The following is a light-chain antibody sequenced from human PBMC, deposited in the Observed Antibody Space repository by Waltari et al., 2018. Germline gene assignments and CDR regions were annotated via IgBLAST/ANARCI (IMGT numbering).Light chain of an antibody. CDR1: QSISTN. V-gene: IGKV3-11*01. CDR3: QNRDKWPPYA. J-gene: IGKJ2*01. CDR2: EAS. Sequence: EVVMTQPPATLSVSPGESATVFCRASQSISTNLAWYQQKPGQAPRLLIYEASNRATGIPDRFSGSGSGTAFTLTISSLEPEDFAVYYCQNRDKWPPYAFGQGTKLEIK.